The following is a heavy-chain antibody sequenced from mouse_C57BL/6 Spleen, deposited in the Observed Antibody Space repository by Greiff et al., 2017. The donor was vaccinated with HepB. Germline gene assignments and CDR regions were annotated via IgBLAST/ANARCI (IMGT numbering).Heavy chain of an antibody. CDR2: ISSGGSYT. Sequence: EVMLVESGGDLVKPGGSLKLSCAASGFTFSSYGMSWVRQTPDKRLEWVATISSGGSYTYYPDSVKGRFTISRDNAKNTLYLQMSSLKSEDTAMYYCARQEGYGPYAMDYWGQGTSVTVSS. CDR3: ARQEGYGPYAMDY. J-gene: IGHJ4*01. CDR1: GFTFSSYG. D-gene: IGHD1-1*01. V-gene: IGHV5-6*01.